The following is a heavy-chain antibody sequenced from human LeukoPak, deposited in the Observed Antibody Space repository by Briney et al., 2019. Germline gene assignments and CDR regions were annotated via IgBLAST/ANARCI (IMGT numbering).Heavy chain of an antibody. CDR2: ISSSGSTI. J-gene: IGHJ4*02. Sequence: GGSLRLSCAASGFTFSDYYMSWIRQAPGKGLEWVSYISSSGSTIYYADSVKGRFTISRDNAKNSLYLQMNSLRAEDTAVYYCTSRGINYYDSGGFTYWGQGALVTVSS. D-gene: IGHD3-22*01. CDR3: TSRGINYYDSGGFTY. V-gene: IGHV3-11*04. CDR1: GFTFSDYY.